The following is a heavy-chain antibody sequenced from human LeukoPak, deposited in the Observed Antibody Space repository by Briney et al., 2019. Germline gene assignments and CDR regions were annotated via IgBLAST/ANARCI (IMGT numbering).Heavy chain of an antibody. D-gene: IGHD6-13*01. CDR1: GYTFTSYY. V-gene: IGHV1-46*01. J-gene: IGHJ4*02. CDR3: ARDRASSSWGSTFDY. Sequence: ASVKVSCKASGYTFTSYYMHWVRQAPGQGLEWMGIINPSGGSTSYAQKFQGRVTMTRDTSTSTAYMELRSLRSDDTAVYYCARDRASSSWGSTFDYWGQGTLVTVSS. CDR2: INPSGGST.